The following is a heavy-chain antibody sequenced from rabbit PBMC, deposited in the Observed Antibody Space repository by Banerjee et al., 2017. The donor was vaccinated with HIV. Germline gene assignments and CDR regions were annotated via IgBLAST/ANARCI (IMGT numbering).Heavy chain of an antibody. J-gene: IGHJ4*01. CDR3: ARDTSAWGTDGFNL. D-gene: IGHD4-1*01. CDR2: IYAGSSGTT. Sequence: QEQLEESGGDLVKSEGSLTLTCIASGFSFSSSDWICWVRQAPGKGPEWIACIYAGSSGTTYYANWAKGRFTISKTSSTTVTLQMTSLTPADTATYFCARDTSAWGTDGFNLWGQGTLVTVS. CDR1: GFSFSSSDW. V-gene: IGHV1S45*01.